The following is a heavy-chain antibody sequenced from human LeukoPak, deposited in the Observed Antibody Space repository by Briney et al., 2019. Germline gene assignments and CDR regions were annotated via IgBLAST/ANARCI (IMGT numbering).Heavy chain of an antibody. CDR2: IKQDAGEI. CDR1: GFTLSAYW. Sequence: QPGGSLRLSCVASGFTLSAYWMSWVRQLPGKGLEWVANIKQDAGEIRYVDSVKGRFTISRDNAKNSVYLQMNSLTAEDTGVYYCARLGSSWDFFDFWGQGTLVTVS. J-gene: IGHJ4*02. D-gene: IGHD6-13*01. CDR3: ARLGSSWDFFDF. V-gene: IGHV3-7*01.